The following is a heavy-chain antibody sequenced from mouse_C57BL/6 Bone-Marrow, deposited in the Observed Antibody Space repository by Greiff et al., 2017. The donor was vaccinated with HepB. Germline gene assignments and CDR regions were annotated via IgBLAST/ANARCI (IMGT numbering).Heavy chain of an antibody. CDR1: GYTFTDYY. CDR2: INPYNGGT. CDR3: ARWGDYDVVDY. V-gene: IGHV1-19*01. D-gene: IGHD2-4*01. J-gene: IGHJ2*01. Sequence: VQLQQSGPVLVKPGASVKMSCKASGYTFTDYYMNWVKQSHGKSLEWIGVINPYNGGTSYNQKIKGKDTLTVDKSSSTAYMELNSLTSEDSAVYYCARWGDYDVVDYWGQGTTLTVSS.